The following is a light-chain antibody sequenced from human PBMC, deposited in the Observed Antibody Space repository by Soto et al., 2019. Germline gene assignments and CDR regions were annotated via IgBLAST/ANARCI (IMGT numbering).Light chain of an antibody. Sequence: PGETATLSCRASQSVGSDLAWYQQRPGQAPRLLIYGASTRATGIPARFRGSGSGTEFRLTISSLQSEDFATYYCQQYNTWHPKMAFGRGTKVDIK. CDR2: GAS. CDR3: QQYNTWHPKMA. V-gene: IGKV3-15*01. CDR1: QSVGSD. J-gene: IGKJ1*01.